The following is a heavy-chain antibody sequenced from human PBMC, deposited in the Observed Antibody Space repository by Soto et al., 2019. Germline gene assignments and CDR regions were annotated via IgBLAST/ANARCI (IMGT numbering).Heavy chain of an antibody. CDR2: IYYSGST. Sequence: ETLSLTCTVAGASISSYYWSWIRQPPGKGLEWIGYIYYSGSTNYNPSLKSRVTISVDTSKNHFSLKLSSVTAADTAVYYCASGYSGYDYGNGMDVWGQGNTVTVSS. CDR3: ASGYSGYDYGNGMDV. J-gene: IGHJ6*02. D-gene: IGHD5-12*01. CDR1: GASISSYY. V-gene: IGHV4-59*01.